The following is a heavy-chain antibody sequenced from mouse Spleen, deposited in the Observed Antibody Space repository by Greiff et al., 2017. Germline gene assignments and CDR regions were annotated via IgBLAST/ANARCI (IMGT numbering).Heavy chain of an antibody. CDR2: FYPGSGSI. Sequence: QVQLKQSGAELVKPGASVKLSCKASGYTFTEYTIHWVKQRSGQGLEWIGWFYPGSGSIKYNEKFKDKATLTADKSSSTVYMELSRLTSEDSAVYFCARHEGDYYGRSLYFDYWGQGTTLTVSS. J-gene: IGHJ2*01. V-gene: IGHV1-62-2*01. CDR1: GYTFTEYT. D-gene: IGHD1-1*01. CDR3: ARHEGDYYGRSLYFDY.